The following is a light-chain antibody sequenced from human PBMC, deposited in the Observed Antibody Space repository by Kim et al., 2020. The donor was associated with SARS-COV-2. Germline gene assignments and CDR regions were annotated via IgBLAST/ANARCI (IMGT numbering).Light chain of an antibody. Sequence: GKTVTISGTRSSGSIASNYVQWYQQRPGSSPTTVIYEDNQRPSGVPDRFSGPIDSSSNSASLTISGLKTEDEADYYCQSYDSSHQVFGGGTQLTVL. CDR1: SGSIASNY. J-gene: IGLJ3*02. V-gene: IGLV6-57*01. CDR2: EDN. CDR3: QSYDSSHQV.